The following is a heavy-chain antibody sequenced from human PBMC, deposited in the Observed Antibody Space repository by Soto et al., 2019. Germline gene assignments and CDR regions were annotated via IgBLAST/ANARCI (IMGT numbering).Heavy chain of an antibody. Sequence: SVKVSCKASGGTFSSYAISWVRQAPGQGLEWMGGIIPIFGTANYAQKFQGRVTITADESTSTAYMELSSLRSEDTAVYYCARANSGWLQSKYFDYWGQGTLVTVSS. V-gene: IGHV1-69*13. D-gene: IGHD7-27*01. CDR1: GGTFSSYA. CDR2: IIPIFGTA. CDR3: ARANSGWLQSKYFDY. J-gene: IGHJ4*02.